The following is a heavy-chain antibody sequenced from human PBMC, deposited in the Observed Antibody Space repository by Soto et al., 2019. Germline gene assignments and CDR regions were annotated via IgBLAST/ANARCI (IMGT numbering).Heavy chain of an antibody. J-gene: IGHJ4*02. CDR2: IYYSGST. CDR3: ARAPRGNYGYPSYFDY. Sequence: SETLSLTCPVSGGSISSYYWSWLRQPPGKGLEWIGYIYYSGSTNYNPSLKSRVTISVDTSKNQFSLKLSSVTAADTAVYYCARAPRGNYGYPSYFDYWGQGTLVTVSS. D-gene: IGHD3-10*01. V-gene: IGHV4-59*01. CDR1: GGSISSYY.